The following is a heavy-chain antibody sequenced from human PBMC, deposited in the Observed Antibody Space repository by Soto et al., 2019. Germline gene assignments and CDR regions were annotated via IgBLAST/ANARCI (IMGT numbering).Heavy chain of an antibody. CDR1: GFSVSAYT. J-gene: IGHJ4*02. Sequence: QVQLVESGGGVVQPGRSLRLSCAASGFSVSAYTVHWVRQAPGKGLEWVAVISSDGNHKYYTDSVKGRFAISRDTSTNTVFLQMNSLGPEDTAVYYCAGCEQPLFEYWGQGTLVTVSS. CDR3: AGCEQPLFEY. CDR2: ISSDGNHK. V-gene: IGHV3-30*09. D-gene: IGHD1-1*01.